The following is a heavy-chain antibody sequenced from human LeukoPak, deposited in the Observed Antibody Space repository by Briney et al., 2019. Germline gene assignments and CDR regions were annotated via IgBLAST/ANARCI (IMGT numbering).Heavy chain of an antibody. Sequence: ATVKVSCKASGYPFIDYYLHWVRQAPGQGLEWMGCINLNTGDTNSAQNFQGRVIMTRDTSITTAYMELSRLKSDDTALYYCASKGAGHCYDASCMGSFDLWGQGTTVAV. J-gene: IGHJ3*01. D-gene: IGHD2-15*01. CDR3: ASKGAGHCYDASCMGSFDL. V-gene: IGHV1-2*02. CDR1: GYPFIDYY. CDR2: INLNTGDT.